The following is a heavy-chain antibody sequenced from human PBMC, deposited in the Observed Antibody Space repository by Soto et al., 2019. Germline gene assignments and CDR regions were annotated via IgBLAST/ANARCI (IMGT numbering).Heavy chain of an antibody. Sequence: PWGPRPPTCPVPGASFSSYYWSWIRQPPGKVLGWIGYIYNSGSTTYSPALKSRVTISVDTSKNQYALKLSSVTAADTAVYYCAREQTSSGWYDASGWFDPWGQGTLVPLSS. CDR2: IYNSGST. V-gene: IGHV4-59*01. CDR1: GASFSSYY. J-gene: IGHJ5*02. CDR3: AREQTSSGWYDASGWFDP. D-gene: IGHD6-19*01.